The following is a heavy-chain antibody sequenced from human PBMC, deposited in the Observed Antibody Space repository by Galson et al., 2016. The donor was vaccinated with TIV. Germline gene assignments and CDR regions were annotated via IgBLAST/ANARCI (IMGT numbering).Heavy chain of an antibody. CDR1: GGSMRDSS. J-gene: IGHJ4*02. Sequence: SETLSLTCTVSGGSMRDSSWSWIRQTPGKGLEWIGYVYYTGATRYNPSLKSRVTISVDTSKNQFSLRLSSVTAADTAMYYCARDIGGYDFDYWGQGTLVAVSS. CDR2: VYYTGAT. CDR3: ARDIGGYDFDY. D-gene: IGHD5-12*01. V-gene: IGHV4-59*01.